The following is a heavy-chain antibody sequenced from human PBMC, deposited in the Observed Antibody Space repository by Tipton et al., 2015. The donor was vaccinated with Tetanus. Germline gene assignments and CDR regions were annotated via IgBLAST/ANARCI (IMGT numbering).Heavy chain of an antibody. CDR2: VYYTGDT. Sequence: LRLSCTVSGDSVSGYYWSWIRQPPGKGLEWVGYVYYTGDTSYNPSLKSRVTISMDRSENQISLKMTSVTAADTAVYYCAGVTAQRTELYFEHWGQGTQVTVSS. CDR1: GDSVSGYY. CDR3: AGVTAQRTELYFEH. V-gene: IGHV4-59*02. J-gene: IGHJ1*01. D-gene: IGHD2-8*02.